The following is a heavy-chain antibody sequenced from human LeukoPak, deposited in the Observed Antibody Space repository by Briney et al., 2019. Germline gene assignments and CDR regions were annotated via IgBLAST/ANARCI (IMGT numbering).Heavy chain of an antibody. Sequence: SETLSLTCTVSGGSISSSSYYWGWIRQPPGKGLEWIGSIYYSGSTYYNPSLKSRVTISVDTSKNQFSLKLSSVTAADTAVYYCAREGDGYNYGRNYFDYWGQGTLVTVSS. J-gene: IGHJ4*02. D-gene: IGHD5-24*01. CDR1: GGSISSSSYY. V-gene: IGHV4-39*07. CDR3: AREGDGYNYGRNYFDY. CDR2: IYYSGST.